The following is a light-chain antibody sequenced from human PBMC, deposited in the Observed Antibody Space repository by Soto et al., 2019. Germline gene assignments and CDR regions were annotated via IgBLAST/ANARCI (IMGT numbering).Light chain of an antibody. Sequence: EIVLTQSPATLSLSPGERATLSCRASQSVSSYLAWYQQKPGQAPRLLIYDASNRATGIPARFSGSGSGTEFTLTISRLEPEDFAVYYCQQYGSSVWTFGQGTKVDIK. V-gene: IGKV3-11*01. CDR1: QSVSSY. J-gene: IGKJ1*01. CDR2: DAS. CDR3: QQYGSSVWT.